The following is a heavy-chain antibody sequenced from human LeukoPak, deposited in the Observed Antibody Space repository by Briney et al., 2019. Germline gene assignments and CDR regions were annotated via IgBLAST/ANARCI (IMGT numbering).Heavy chain of an antibody. CDR3: ARDVYEQWLPGAFDY. J-gene: IGHJ4*02. CDR2: INHSGST. D-gene: IGHD6-19*01. V-gene: IGHV4-34*01. Sequence: PSETLSLTCTVSGGSISSYYWSWIRQPPGKGLEWIGEINHSGSTNYNPSLKSRVTISVDTSKNQFSLKLSSVTAADTAVYYCARDVYEQWLPGAFDYWGQGTLVTVSS. CDR1: GGSISSYY.